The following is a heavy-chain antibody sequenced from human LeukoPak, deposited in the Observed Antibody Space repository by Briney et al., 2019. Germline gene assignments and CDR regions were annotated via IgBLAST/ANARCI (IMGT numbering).Heavy chain of an antibody. Sequence: SETLSLTCAVYGGSFSGYYWSWIRQPPGKGLEWIGEINHSGSTNYNPSLKSRVTISVDTSKNRFSLKLSSVTAADTAVYYCARLRYDSSGYYALDYWGQGTLVTVSS. CDR2: INHSGST. J-gene: IGHJ4*02. D-gene: IGHD3-22*01. CDR3: ARLRYDSSGYYALDY. CDR1: GGSFSGYY. V-gene: IGHV4-34*01.